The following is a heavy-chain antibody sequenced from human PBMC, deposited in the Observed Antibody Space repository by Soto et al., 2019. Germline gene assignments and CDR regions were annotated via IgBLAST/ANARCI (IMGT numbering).Heavy chain of an antibody. CDR3: ARGMHSTDGSFDY. CDR2: ISYDGSNK. Sequence: PGGSLRLSCAASGFTFSSYAMHWVRQAPGKGLEWLAVISYDGSNKYYADSVKGRFTISRDNSKNTLYLQMNSLRAEDTAVYYCARGMHSTDGSFDYWGQGTLVTVSS. J-gene: IGHJ4*02. CDR1: GFTFSSYA. D-gene: IGHD2-2*01. V-gene: IGHV3-30-3*01.